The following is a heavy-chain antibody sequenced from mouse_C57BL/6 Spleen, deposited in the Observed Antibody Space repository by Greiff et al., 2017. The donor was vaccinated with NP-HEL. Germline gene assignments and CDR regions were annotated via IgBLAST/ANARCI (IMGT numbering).Heavy chain of an antibody. CDR1: GFSLTSYG. J-gene: IGHJ2*01. V-gene: IGHV2-2*01. CDR3: ARNDYFDY. CDR2: IWSGGST. Sequence: QVQLQQSGPGLVQPSQSLSITCTVSGFSLTSYGVHWVRQSPGKGLEWLGVIWSGGSTDYNAAFISRLSISKDNSKSQVFFKMNRLQADDTAIYYCARNDYFDYWGQGTTRTVAS.